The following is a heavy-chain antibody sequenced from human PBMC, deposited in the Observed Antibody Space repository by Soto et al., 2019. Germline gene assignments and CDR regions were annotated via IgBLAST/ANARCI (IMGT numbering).Heavy chain of an antibody. CDR2: ISYDGSNK. D-gene: IGHD3-22*01. Sequence: GGSLRLSCAASGFTFSSYAMHWVRQAPGKGLEWVAVISYDGSNKYYADSVKGRFTISRDNSKNTLYLQMNSLRAEDTAVYYCARDEYYDSSGYVYYGMDVWGQGTTVTVSS. CDR1: GFTFSSYA. V-gene: IGHV3-30-3*01. J-gene: IGHJ6*02. CDR3: ARDEYYDSSGYVYYGMDV.